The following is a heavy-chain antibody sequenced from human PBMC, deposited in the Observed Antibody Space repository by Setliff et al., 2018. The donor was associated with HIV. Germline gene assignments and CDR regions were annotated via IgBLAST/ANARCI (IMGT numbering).Heavy chain of an antibody. CDR1: GYSFTSYW. V-gene: IGHV5-51*01. J-gene: IGHJ6*03. CDR3: ARHKGAGPYYYYMDV. Sequence: PGESLKISCKGSGYSFTSYWIGWVCQMPGKGLEWMGINYPGDSDTRYSPSFQGQVTISADKSISTAYLQWSSLKASDTAMYYCARHKGAGPYYYYMDVWGKGTTVTVSS. D-gene: IGHD3-16*01. CDR2: NYPGDSDT.